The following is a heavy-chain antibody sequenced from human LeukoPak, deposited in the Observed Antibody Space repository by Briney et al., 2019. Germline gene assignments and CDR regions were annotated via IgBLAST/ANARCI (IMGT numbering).Heavy chain of an antibody. Sequence: GGSLRLSCAASGFTFSSYWMHWVRQAPGKGLVWVSRINSDGSSTSYADSVKGRFTISRDNAKNTLYLQMNSLRAEDTAVYYRARDGVSGWYAYYYYYYYMDVWGKGTTVTVSS. V-gene: IGHV3-74*01. D-gene: IGHD6-19*01. CDR3: ARDGVSGWYAYYYYYYYMDV. CDR1: GFTFSSYW. CDR2: INSDGSST. J-gene: IGHJ6*03.